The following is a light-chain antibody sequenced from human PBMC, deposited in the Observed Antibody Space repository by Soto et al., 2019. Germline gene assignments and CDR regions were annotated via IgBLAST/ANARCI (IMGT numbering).Light chain of an antibody. V-gene: IGLV2-14*03. CDR2: DVS. Sequence: ALTQPASVSGSPGQSITISCTGTSSDVGAYTFVSWYQQHPDKVPKLMIFDVSRRPSGVSDRFSGSKSGNTASLTISGLQPEDEADYYCSSYTSSSTHVFGSGTQLTVL. CDR3: SSYTSSSTHV. J-gene: IGLJ1*01. CDR1: SSDVGAYTF.